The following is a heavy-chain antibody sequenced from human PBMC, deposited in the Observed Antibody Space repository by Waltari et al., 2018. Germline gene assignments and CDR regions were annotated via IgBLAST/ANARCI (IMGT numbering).Heavy chain of an antibody. CDR1: GGTFSRYT. CDR2: IIPILGIA. CDR3: ARDRGKFCGGDCYPEGY. D-gene: IGHD2-21*02. V-gene: IGHV1-69*08. J-gene: IGHJ4*02. Sequence: QVQLVQSGAEVKKPGSSVKVSCKASGGTFSRYTISWVRPAPGQGLEWMGRIIPILGIANYAQKVQGRVTITADKSTSTAYMELSSLRSEDTAVYYCARDRGKFCGGDCYPEGYWGQGTLVTVSS.